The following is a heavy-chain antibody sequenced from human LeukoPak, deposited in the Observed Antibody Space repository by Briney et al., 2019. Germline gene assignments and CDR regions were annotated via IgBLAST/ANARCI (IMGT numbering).Heavy chain of an antibody. CDR1: GFTFSSYA. J-gene: IGHJ4*02. D-gene: IGHD2-2*02. Sequence: GGSLRLSCPASGFTFSSYAMSWVRQAPGKGLEWVSAISGSGGSTYYADSVKGRFTISRDNSKNTLYLQMNSLRAEDTAVYYCAKDSTSGCSSTSCYTHFDYWGQGTLVTVSS. CDR3: AKDSTSGCSSTSCYTHFDY. V-gene: IGHV3-23*01. CDR2: ISGSGGST.